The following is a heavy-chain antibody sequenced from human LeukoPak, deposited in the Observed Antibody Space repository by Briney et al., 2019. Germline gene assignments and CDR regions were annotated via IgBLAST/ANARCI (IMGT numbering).Heavy chain of an antibody. CDR3: AREGDIVVVPAFNWFDP. Sequence: GGSLRLSCAASGFTFSSYGMHWVRQAPGKGLEWVAFIRYDGSNKYYADSVKGRFTISRDNSKNTLYLQMNSLRAEDTAVYYCAREGDIVVVPAFNWFDPWGQGTLVTVSS. CDR2: IRYDGSNK. D-gene: IGHD2-2*01. CDR1: GFTFSSYG. J-gene: IGHJ5*02. V-gene: IGHV3-30*02.